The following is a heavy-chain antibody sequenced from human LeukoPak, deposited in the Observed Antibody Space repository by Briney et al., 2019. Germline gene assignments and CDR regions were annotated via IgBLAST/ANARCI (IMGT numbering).Heavy chain of an antibody. Sequence: ASVKVSCKASGYTFTSYGISWVRQAPGQGLEWMGWISAYNGNTNYAQKLQGRVTMTTGTSTSTAYMELRSLRSDDTAAYYCASIPGRDFWSGDNWFDPWGQGTLVTVSS. J-gene: IGHJ5*02. V-gene: IGHV1-18*01. CDR2: ISAYNGNT. D-gene: IGHD3-3*01. CDR3: ASIPGRDFWSGDNWFDP. CDR1: GYTFTSYG.